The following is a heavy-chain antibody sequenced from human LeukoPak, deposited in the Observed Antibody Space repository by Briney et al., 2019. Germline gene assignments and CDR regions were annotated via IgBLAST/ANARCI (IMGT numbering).Heavy chain of an antibody. D-gene: IGHD1-1*01. Sequence: SSETLSLTCTVSGGSISSFFWSWIRQPPGKGLEWIGSMHYSGDTKYNPSLKSRVSLSIDTSKQQFSLRLSFVTAADTAVYYCARDLELERNRWNYFESWGQGTLVTVSS. V-gene: IGHV4-59*01. CDR1: GGSISSFF. CDR2: MHYSGDT. J-gene: IGHJ4*02. CDR3: ARDLELERNRWNYFES.